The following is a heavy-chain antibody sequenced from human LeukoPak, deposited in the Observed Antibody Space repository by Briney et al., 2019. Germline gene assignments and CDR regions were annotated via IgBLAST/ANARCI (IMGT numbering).Heavy chain of an antibody. J-gene: IGHJ4*02. CDR2: IYSGGST. CDR1: GFTVSSNY. V-gene: IGHV3-53*01. Sequence: GGSLRLSSAASGFTVSSNYMSWVCQAPGKGLEWVSVIYSGGSTYYADSVKGRFTISRDNSKNTLYLQMNSLRAEDTAVYYCARDPPARYSSGWYSYWGQGTLVTVSS. CDR3: ARDPPARYSSGWYSY. D-gene: IGHD6-19*01.